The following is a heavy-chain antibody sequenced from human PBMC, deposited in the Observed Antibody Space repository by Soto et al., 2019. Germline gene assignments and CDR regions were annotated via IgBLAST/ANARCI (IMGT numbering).Heavy chain of an antibody. CDR3: ARDLGRLAYFDY. CDR2: IKQDGSEK. CDR1: GFTFSSYW. D-gene: IGHD1-26*01. V-gene: IGHV3-7*01. Sequence: LRLSCAASGFTFSSYWMSWVRQAPGKGLEWVTNIKQDGSEKYYVDSVKGRFTISRDNVKNSLYLQMNSLRAEDTAIYYCARDLGRLAYFDYWGQGTLVTVSS. J-gene: IGHJ4*02.